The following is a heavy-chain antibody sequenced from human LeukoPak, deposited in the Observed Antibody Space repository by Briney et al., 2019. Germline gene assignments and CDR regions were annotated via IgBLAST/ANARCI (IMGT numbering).Heavy chain of an antibody. V-gene: IGHV4-4*07. Sequence: SETLSLTCTVSGGSISSYYWSWVRQPAGKGLGWIGRIDTSGNTNYKPSLKSRVTMSVDTSKKQFSLKLSSVTAADTAVYYCARVSSSWYQDWYFDLWGRGTLVTVSS. D-gene: IGHD6-13*01. CDR1: GGSISSYY. J-gene: IGHJ2*01. CDR3: ARVSSSWYQDWYFDL. CDR2: IDTSGNT.